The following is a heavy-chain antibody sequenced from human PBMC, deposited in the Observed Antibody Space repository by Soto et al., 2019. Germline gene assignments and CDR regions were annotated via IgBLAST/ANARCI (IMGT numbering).Heavy chain of an antibody. Sequence: TGGSLRLSCVASGFTFSSHWMSWVRQAPGKGLEWVANIKEDGSEKGCVDSVKGRFTISRDNAKNSLYLQMNSLRAEDTAVYYCARDPLRRDGFNSLDHWGQGTLVTVSS. CDR2: IKEDGSEK. V-gene: IGHV3-7*05. CDR3: ARDPLRRDGFNSLDH. CDR1: GFTFSSHW. D-gene: IGHD2-21*01. J-gene: IGHJ4*02.